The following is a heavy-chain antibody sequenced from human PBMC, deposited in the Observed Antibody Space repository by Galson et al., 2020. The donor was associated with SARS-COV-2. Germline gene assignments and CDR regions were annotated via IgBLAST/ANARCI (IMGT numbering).Heavy chain of an antibody. D-gene: IGHD1-1*01. CDR3: ARDRDMYNWNDVPAY. Sequence: GGSLRLSCAASGFTFSNYGMHWVRQAPGKGLEWVAIIWYDGSNKYYADSVKGRFTISRDNSNNTLYLQMNSLRAEDTAVYYCARDRDMYNWNDVPAYWGQGTLVTVSS. J-gene: IGHJ4*02. V-gene: IGHV3-33*01. CDR1: GFTFSNYG. CDR2: IWYDGSNK.